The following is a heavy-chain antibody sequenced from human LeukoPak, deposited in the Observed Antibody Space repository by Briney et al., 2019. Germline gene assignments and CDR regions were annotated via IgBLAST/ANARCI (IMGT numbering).Heavy chain of an antibody. Sequence: GGSLRLSCAASGFTFDDYGMIWVRQGPGKGLEWVSGINWHGGDKAYAGSVKGRFTISRDNAKKSLYLQMNSLRAEDTALYYCARAGGITGTTHDYYMDVWGKGTTVTVSS. CDR3: ARAGGITGTTHDYYMDV. V-gene: IGHV3-20*04. J-gene: IGHJ6*03. D-gene: IGHD1-20*01. CDR2: INWHGGDK. CDR1: GFTFDDYG.